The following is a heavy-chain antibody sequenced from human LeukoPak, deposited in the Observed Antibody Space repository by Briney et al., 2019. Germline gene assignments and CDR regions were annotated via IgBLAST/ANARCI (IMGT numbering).Heavy chain of an antibody. CDR3: ARVEHYDISGYLAIDY. CDR2: IYHSGSN. J-gene: IGHJ4*02. V-gene: IGHV4-30-2*01. CDR1: RGSISSGGYY. D-gene: IGHD3-22*01. Sequence: SETLSLTCTVSRGSISSGGYYWSWIRQPRGKGLEWLGYIYHSGSNYYNPSRKTRVPISVARSKNQFSLKLSSVTATATAVFSGARVEHYDISGYLAIDYSGAGTLVTVSS.